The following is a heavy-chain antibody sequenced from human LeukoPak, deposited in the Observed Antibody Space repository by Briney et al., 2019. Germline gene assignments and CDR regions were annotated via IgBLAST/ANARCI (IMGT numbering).Heavy chain of an antibody. CDR2: IYYSGST. D-gene: IGHD6-19*01. CDR1: GGSISSYY. CDR3: ARLGYSSGWSWFDP. V-gene: IGHV4-59*08. Sequence: PPETLSLTCTVSGGSISSYYWSWIRQPPGKGLEWIGYIYYSGSTNYNPSLKSRVTISVDTSKNQFSLKLSSVTAADTAVYYCARLGYSSGWSWFDPWGQGTLVTVSS. J-gene: IGHJ5*02.